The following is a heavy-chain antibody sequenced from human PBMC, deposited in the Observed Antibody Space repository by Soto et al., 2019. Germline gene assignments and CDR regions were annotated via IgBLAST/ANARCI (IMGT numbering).Heavy chain of an antibody. CDR1: GFTFSSYG. J-gene: IGHJ6*02. V-gene: IGHV3-33*01. D-gene: IGHD3-22*01. CDR3: ARDHTYYYDSSGSYYYYGMDV. CDR2: IWYDGSNK. Sequence: GGSLRLSCAASGFTFSSYGMHWVRQAPGKGLEWVAVIWYDGSNKYYADSVKGRFTISRDNSKNTLYLQMNSLRAEDTAVYYCARDHTYYYDSSGSYYYYGMDVWGQGTTVTVSS.